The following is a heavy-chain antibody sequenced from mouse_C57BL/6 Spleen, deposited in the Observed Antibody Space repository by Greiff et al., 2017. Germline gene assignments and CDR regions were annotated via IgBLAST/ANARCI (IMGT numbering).Heavy chain of an antibody. CDR2: IDPSDSYT. CDR3: ARGTLYYFDY. D-gene: IGHD3-3*01. V-gene: IGHV1-69*01. CDR1: GYTFTSYW. Sequence: QVQLQQPGAELVMPGASVKLSCTASGYTFTSYWMHWVKQRPGQGLEWIGEIDPSDSYTNYNQKFKGKSTLTVDKSSSTAYMQLSSLTSEDSAVYYCARGTLYYFDYWGQGTTLTVSS. J-gene: IGHJ2*01.